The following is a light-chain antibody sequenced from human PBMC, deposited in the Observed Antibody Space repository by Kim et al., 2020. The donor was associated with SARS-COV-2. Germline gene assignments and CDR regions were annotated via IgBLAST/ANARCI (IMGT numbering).Light chain of an antibody. CDR3: ETWDSNPWV. CDR2: LEGSGSY. CDR1: SGHSSYI. Sequence: QLVLTQSSSASASLGSSVKLTCTLSSGHSSYIIAWHQQQPGKAPRYLMKLEGSGSYNQGSGVPDRFSGSSSGADRYLTISNLQSEDEADYYCETWDSNPWVFGGGTQLTVL. J-gene: IGLJ3*02. V-gene: IGLV4-60*03.